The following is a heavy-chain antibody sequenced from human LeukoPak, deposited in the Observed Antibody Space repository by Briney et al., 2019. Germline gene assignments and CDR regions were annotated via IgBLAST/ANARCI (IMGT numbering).Heavy chain of an antibody. CDR3: ARARTMITFGGNLINWFDP. J-gene: IGHJ5*02. D-gene: IGHD3-16*01. CDR2: INHSGST. Sequence: SETLSLTCAVYGGSFSGYYWSWIRQPPGKGLEWIGEINHSGSTNYNPSLKSRVTISVDTSKNQFSLKLSSVTAADTAVYYCARARTMITFGGNLINWFDPWGQGTLVTVSS. V-gene: IGHV4-34*01. CDR1: GGSFSGYY.